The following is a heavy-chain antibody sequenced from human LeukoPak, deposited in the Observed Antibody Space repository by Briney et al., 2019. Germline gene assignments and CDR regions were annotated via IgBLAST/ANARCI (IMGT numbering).Heavy chain of an antibody. CDR2: IYYSGST. D-gene: IGHD5-24*01. V-gene: IGHV4-59*01. CDR1: GGSISSYY. CDR3: ARYAEMATSYDAFDI. J-gene: IGHJ3*02. Sequence: SETLSLTCTVSGGSISSYYCSWVRQPPGKGLEWIGYIYYSGSTNYNPSLKSRVTISVDTTKNQFSLKLSSATAADTAVYYCARYAEMATSYDAFDIWGQGTMVTVSS.